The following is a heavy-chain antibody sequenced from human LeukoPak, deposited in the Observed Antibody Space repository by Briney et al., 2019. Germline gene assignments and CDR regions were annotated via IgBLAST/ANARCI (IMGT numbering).Heavy chain of an antibody. V-gene: IGHV4-34*01. Sequence: PSETLSLTCAVYGGSFSGYYWSWIRQPPGKGLEWIGEINHSGSTNYNPSLKSRVTISVDTSKNQFSLKLSSVTAADTAVYYCARRIAAAYLIDYWGQGTLVTVSS. CDR1: GGSFSGYY. D-gene: IGHD6-13*01. CDR3: ARRIAAAYLIDY. J-gene: IGHJ4*02. CDR2: INHSGST.